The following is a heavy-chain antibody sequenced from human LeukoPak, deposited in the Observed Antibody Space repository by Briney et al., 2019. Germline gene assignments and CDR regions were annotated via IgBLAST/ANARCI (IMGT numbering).Heavy chain of an antibody. V-gene: IGHV4-61*05. CDR2: IYYSGST. CDR1: GGSISSSTYY. J-gene: IGHJ4*02. D-gene: IGHD4-17*01. Sequence: TSETLSLTCTVSGGSISSSTYYWGWIRQPPGKGLEWIGYIYYSGSTNYNPSLKSRVTISVDTSKNQFSLKLSSVTAADTAVYYCASYGVGFNYWGQGTLVTVSS. CDR3: ASYGVGFNY.